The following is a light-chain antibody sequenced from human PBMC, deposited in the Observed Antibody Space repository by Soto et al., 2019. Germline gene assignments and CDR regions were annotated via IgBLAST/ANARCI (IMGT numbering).Light chain of an antibody. Sequence: DIQMTQSPSTLSASVGDRVTITCRASESISTWLAWYQQKPGKAPNLLIYKASSLESGVPSRFSGSGSGTEFTLTISSLQPDDFATYYCQQYNIYSEAFGQGTKVDIK. CDR3: QQYNIYSEA. J-gene: IGKJ1*01. CDR1: ESISTW. CDR2: KAS. V-gene: IGKV1-5*03.